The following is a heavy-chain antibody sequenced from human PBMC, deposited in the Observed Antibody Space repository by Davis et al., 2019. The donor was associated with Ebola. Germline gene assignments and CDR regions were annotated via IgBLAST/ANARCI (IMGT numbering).Heavy chain of an antibody. V-gene: IGHV3-30*02. CDR3: ARGGYSNWFDP. Sequence: GESLKISCAASGFTFTKYWMTWVRQAPGKGLEWVAFIRFDGTDKYYADSVKGRFTISRDNSKNTLYLQMNSLRAEDTAVYYCARGGYSNWFDPWGQGTLVTVSS. CDR2: IRFDGTDK. J-gene: IGHJ5*02. D-gene: IGHD3-22*01. CDR1: GFTFTKYW.